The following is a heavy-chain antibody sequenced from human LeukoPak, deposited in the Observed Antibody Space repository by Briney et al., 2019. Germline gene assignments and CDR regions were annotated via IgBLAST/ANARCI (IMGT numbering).Heavy chain of an antibody. CDR2: IWFDGSHQ. CDR1: GFTFSNYG. V-gene: IGHV3-33*01. Sequence: GGSLRLSCAASGFTFSNYGMHWVRQAPGKGLGWVTVIWFDGSHQHYADSVKGRFTISRDNAQSSLYLQMNRLRAEDTAVYYCARDNRDVTDAFDIWGQGTLVTVSS. J-gene: IGHJ3*02. CDR3: ARDNRDVTDAFDI. D-gene: IGHD3-10*01.